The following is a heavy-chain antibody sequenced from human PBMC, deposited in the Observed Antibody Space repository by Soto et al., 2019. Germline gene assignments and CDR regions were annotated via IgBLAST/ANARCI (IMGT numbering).Heavy chain of an antibody. CDR3: ARVLGGSYLASFGP. J-gene: IGHJ5*02. CDR2: IYYSGST. Sequence: NPSETLSLTCTVSGGSISRYYWSWIRQPPGKGLEWIGYIYYSGSTNYNPSLKSRVTTSVDTSKNQFSLKLSSVTAADTAVYYCARVLGGSYLASFGPWGQGTLVTVSS. D-gene: IGHD1-26*01. CDR1: GGSISRYY. V-gene: IGHV4-59*01.